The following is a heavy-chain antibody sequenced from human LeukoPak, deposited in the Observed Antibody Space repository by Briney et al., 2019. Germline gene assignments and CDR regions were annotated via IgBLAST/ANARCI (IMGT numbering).Heavy chain of an antibody. CDR2: IGRSGNT. Sequence: GGSLRLSCEASGFTFSGSDLHWVRQAAGEGLEWVSAIGRSGNTYYSGSVKGRSTISRDNAKNSLYLQMNSLRAGDTALYYCAREMDDFPTGYGWNFDLWGRGTLVTVSS. CDR1: GFTFSGSD. CDR3: AREMDDFPTGYGWNFDL. V-gene: IGHV3-13*01. J-gene: IGHJ2*01. D-gene: IGHD3/OR15-3a*01.